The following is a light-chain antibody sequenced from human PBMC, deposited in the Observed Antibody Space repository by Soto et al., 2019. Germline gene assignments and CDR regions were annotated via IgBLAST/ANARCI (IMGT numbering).Light chain of an antibody. J-gene: IGLJ3*02. CDR3: CSYAGSSTWV. Sequence: QSVLTQPAFVSGSPGQSITISCTGSSSDVGSYNLVSWYQQHPGKAPKLMIYEGSKRPSGVSNRFSGSKSGNTASLTISGHQAEDEADYYCCSYAGSSTWVFGGGTKLTVL. CDR1: SSDVGSYNL. CDR2: EGS. V-gene: IGLV2-23*01.